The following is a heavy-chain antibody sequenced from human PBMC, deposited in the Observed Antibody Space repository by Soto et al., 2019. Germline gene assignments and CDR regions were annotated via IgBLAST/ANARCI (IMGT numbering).Heavy chain of an antibody. V-gene: IGHV3-21*01. J-gene: IGHJ1*01. D-gene: IGHD6-19*01. CDR3: ARDRASSGRYGEYFQH. CDR2: ISSSSSYI. Sequence: GGSLILSCAASGFTFSSYSMNWVRQAPGKGLEWVSSISSSSSYIYYADSVKGRFTISRDNAKNSLYLQMNSLRAEDTAVYYCARDRASSGRYGEYFQHWGQGTLVTVSS. CDR1: GFTFSSYS.